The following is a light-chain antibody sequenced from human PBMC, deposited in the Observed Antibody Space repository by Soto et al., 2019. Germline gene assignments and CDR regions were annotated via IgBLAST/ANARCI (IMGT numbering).Light chain of an antibody. CDR2: GAS. J-gene: IGKJ1*01. V-gene: IGKV3-15*01. CDR3: QQYSNWPRT. CDR1: QSVSSN. Sequence: EIVMTQSPATLSVSPGERATLSCRASQSVSSNLAWYQPKPGQAPRLLIYGASTRATGIPARFSGSGSGTEFTLTISSLQSEDFAVYYCQQYSNWPRTFGQGTKVELK.